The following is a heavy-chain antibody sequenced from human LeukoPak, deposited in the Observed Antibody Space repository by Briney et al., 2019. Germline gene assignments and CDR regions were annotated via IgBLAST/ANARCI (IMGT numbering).Heavy chain of an antibody. J-gene: IGHJ6*03. D-gene: IGHD3-16*01. Sequence: PGGSLRLSCAASGFTFSSYEMNWVRQAPGKGLEWVSYISSSGSTIYYADSVKGRFTISRDNAKNTLYLQMNSLRADDTAVYYCARDRMMDNYYYYYMDVWGKGTTVTVSS. CDR2: ISSSGSTI. CDR1: GFTFSSYE. V-gene: IGHV3-48*03. CDR3: ARDRMMDNYYYYYMDV.